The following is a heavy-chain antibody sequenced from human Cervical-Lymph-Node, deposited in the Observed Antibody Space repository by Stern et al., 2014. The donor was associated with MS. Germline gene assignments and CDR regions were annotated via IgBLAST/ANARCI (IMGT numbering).Heavy chain of an antibody. Sequence: VQLLQSGAEVKKPGSSVKVSCNVSGGTFSSYTLNWVRQAAGQGLQWMGGIIPIFATTNYPQRFQGKVTITADGSTSTTYLEVSSLTSEDTAVYYCAREGIPGAGGTFDNWGQGTLVIVSS. D-gene: IGHD1-26*01. CDR2: IIPIFATT. V-gene: IGHV1-69*01. CDR1: GGTFSSYT. CDR3: AREGIPGAGGTFDN. J-gene: IGHJ4*02.